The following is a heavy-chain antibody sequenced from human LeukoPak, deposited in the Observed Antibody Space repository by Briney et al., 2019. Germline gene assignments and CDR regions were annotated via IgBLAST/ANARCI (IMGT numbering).Heavy chain of an antibody. CDR3: ARVAVCSSTSCYGVSYFDY. Sequence: GGSLRLSCAASGFTFSSYAMSWVRQAPGKGLEWVSVISGSGTNTYYADSLTGRFTISRDNAKNSLYLQMNSLRAEDTAVYYCARVAVCSSTSCYGVSYFDYWGQGTLVTVSS. V-gene: IGHV3-23*01. CDR1: GFTFSSYA. J-gene: IGHJ4*02. D-gene: IGHD2-2*01. CDR2: ISGSGTNT.